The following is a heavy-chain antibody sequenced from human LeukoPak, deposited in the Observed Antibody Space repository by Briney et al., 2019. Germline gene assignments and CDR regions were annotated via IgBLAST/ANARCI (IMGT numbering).Heavy chain of an antibody. J-gene: IGHJ4*02. Sequence: PGGSLRLSCAASGFTFSSYWMSWVRQAPGKGLEWVANIKQDGSEKYYVDSVKGRFTISRDNAKNSLYLQMNSLRAEDTAVYYCAREYGSGSYGDGFDYWGQGTLVTVSS. D-gene: IGHD3-10*01. CDR2: IKQDGSEK. CDR3: AREYGSGSYGDGFDY. V-gene: IGHV3-7*01. CDR1: GFTFSSYW.